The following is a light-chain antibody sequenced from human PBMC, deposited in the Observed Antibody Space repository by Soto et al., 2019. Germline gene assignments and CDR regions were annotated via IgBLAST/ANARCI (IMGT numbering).Light chain of an antibody. CDR3: SSYTSSSTRV. CDR2: DVS. J-gene: IGLJ2*01. CDR1: SSAVGGYNY. V-gene: IGLV2-14*01. Sequence: QSVLTQPASVSGSPGQSITISCTGTSSAVGGYNYVSWYQQHPGKAPKLMIYDVSNRPSGVSNRFSGSKSGNTASLTISGLQAEDEADYYCSSYTSSSTRVFGGGTKVTVL.